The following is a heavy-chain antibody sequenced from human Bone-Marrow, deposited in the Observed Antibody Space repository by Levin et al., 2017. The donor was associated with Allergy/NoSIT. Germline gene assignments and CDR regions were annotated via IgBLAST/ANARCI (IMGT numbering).Heavy chain of an antibody. Sequence: GGSLRLSCAASGFTFDDYGMGWVRQAPGKGLEWVSGITWNGGSTGYADSVKGRFTISRDNAKNSLYLQMNSLRAEDTALYYCAKGEYYGSGYNWCDPWGQGTLVTVSS. CDR1: GFTFDDYG. CDR2: ITWNGGST. CDR3: AKGEYYGSGYNWCDP. J-gene: IGHJ5*02. D-gene: IGHD3-10*01. V-gene: IGHV3-20*04.